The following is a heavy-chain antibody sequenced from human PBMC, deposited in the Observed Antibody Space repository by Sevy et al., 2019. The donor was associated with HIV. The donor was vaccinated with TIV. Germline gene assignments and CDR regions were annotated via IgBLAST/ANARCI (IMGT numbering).Heavy chain of an antibody. CDR1: GYTFTSYG. CDR3: AGSTQVAGRNNWFDP. J-gene: IGHJ5*02. CDR2: ISTYNSIR. Sequence: ASVKVSCKASGYTFTSYGISWVRQAPGQGLEWMGWISTYNSIRNSAQKFQDRVTMTTDTSTSTAYVELRSLRSDDTAVYYGAGSTQVAGRNNWFDPWGQGTLVTVSS. V-gene: IGHV1-18*01. D-gene: IGHD6-19*01.